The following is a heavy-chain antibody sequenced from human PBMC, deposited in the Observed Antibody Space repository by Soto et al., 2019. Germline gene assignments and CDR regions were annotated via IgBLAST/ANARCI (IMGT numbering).Heavy chain of an antibody. V-gene: IGHV4-59*01. J-gene: IGHJ3*02. CDR3: ARVVTFGGVIVKRFGAFDI. CDR1: GGSISSYY. Sequence: QVQLQESGPGLVKPSETLSLTCTVSGGSISSYYWSWIRQPPGKGLEWIGYIYYSGSTNYNPSLKSRVTISVDTSKDQFSLKLSSVTAAETAVYYCARVVTFGGVIVKRFGAFDIWGQGTMVTVSS. CDR2: IYYSGST. D-gene: IGHD3-16*02.